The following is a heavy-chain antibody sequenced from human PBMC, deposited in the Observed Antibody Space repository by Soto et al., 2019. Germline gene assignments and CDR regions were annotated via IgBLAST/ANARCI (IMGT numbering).Heavy chain of an antibody. Sequence: GGSLRLSCAASGFTVSSNYMSWVRQAPGKGLEWVSVIYSGGTTHYADSVKGRFTISRDNSKNTLYLQMDSLRAEDTAVYYCARVVRGAYYFDYWGQGTPVTVSS. V-gene: IGHV3-66*01. D-gene: IGHD3-10*01. CDR2: IYSGGTT. J-gene: IGHJ4*02. CDR1: GFTVSSNY. CDR3: ARVVRGAYYFDY.